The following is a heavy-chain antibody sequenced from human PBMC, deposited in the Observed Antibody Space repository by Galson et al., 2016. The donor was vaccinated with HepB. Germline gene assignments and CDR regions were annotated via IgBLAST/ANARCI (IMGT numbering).Heavy chain of an antibody. V-gene: IGHV3-7*03. Sequence: SLRLSCAASGFTISAYWMSWVRQAPGKGLEWVASINQDASGKYYVDSVKGRFSISRDNVKNTLWLQMSGLRVEDTAVYYCARDDETYGDPDFWGQGTLVTVSS. CDR1: GFTISAYW. CDR3: ARDDETYGDPDF. J-gene: IGHJ4*02. D-gene: IGHD4-17*01. CDR2: INQDASGK.